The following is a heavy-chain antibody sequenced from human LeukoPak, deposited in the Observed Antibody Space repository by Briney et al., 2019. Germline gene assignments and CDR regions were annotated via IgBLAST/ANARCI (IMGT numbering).Heavy chain of an antibody. CDR2: IKQDGSEK. V-gene: IGHV3-7*03. J-gene: IGHJ3*02. Sequence: GGSLRLSCAASGFTFRNFWMTWVRQAPGKGLEWVANIKQDGSEKHYVDSVKGRFTISRDNAKNSLYLQMNSLRAEDTAVYYCAKEGYGGNSGAFDIWGQGTMVTVSS. CDR3: AKEGYGGNSGAFDI. CDR1: GFTFRNFW. D-gene: IGHD4-23*01.